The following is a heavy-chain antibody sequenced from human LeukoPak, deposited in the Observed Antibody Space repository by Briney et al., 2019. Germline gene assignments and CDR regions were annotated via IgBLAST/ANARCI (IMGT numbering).Heavy chain of an antibody. CDR2: IIPIFGTA. CDR1: GGTFSSYA. CDR3: ARDNQLDCSSTSCSHYYYYYMDV. V-gene: IGHV1-69*13. Sequence: GASVKVSCKASGGTFSSYAISWVRQAPGQGLEWMGGIIPIFGTANYAQKFQGRVTITADESTSTAYMELSRLRSDDTAVYYCARDNQLDCSSTSCSHYYYYYMDVWGKGTTVTISS. J-gene: IGHJ6*03. D-gene: IGHD2-2*01.